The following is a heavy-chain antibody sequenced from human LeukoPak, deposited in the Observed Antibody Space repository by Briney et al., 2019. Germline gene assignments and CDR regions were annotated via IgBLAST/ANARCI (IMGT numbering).Heavy chain of an antibody. CDR1: GGSISSYY. J-gene: IGHJ4*02. D-gene: IGHD3-10*01. V-gene: IGHV4-59*08. CDR3: ARHLVYGSGTQPYFDY. CDR2: VYNSGST. Sequence: SETLSLTCTVSGGSISSYYWSWIRQPPGKGLEWIAYVYNSGSTNYNPSLKSRVTISVDTSKNRFSLDLFTVTAADTAVYYCARHLVYGSGTQPYFDYWGQGTLVTVSS.